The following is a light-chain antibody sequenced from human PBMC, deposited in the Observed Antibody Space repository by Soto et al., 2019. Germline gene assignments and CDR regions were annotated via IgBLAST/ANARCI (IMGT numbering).Light chain of an antibody. Sequence: EIVMTQSPATLSVSPGERATLSCRASQSVSSNLAWYQQKPGQAPRLLIYGASTRATGIPARFSGSGSGTEFTLIISSLQSEDFAVYYCQQYNNFWTFDQGTKVEIK. CDR3: QQYNNFWT. CDR1: QSVSSN. V-gene: IGKV3-15*01. J-gene: IGKJ1*01. CDR2: GAS.